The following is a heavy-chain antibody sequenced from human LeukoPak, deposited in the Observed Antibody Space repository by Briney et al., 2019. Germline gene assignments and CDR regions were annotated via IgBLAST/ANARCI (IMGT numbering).Heavy chain of an antibody. J-gene: IGHJ5*02. CDR1: GFTFSSYA. Sequence: GSLRLSCAASGFTFSSYAMSWVRQPPGKGLEWIGEINHSGSTNYNPSLKSRVTISVDTSKNQFSLKLSSVTAADTAVYYCARPYCSSTSCYNWFDPWGQGTLVTVSS. CDR2: INHSGST. D-gene: IGHD2-2*01. CDR3: ARPYCSSTSCYNWFDP. V-gene: IGHV4-34*01.